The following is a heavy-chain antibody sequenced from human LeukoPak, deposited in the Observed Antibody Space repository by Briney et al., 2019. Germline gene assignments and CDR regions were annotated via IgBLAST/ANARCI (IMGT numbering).Heavy chain of an antibody. CDR1: GFTFTDYY. CDR3: AREGNGLLSKDFDY. Sequence: ASMKVSCTSSGFTFTDYYIHWVRQAPGQGLEWMGYIGPHSSATSSPQEFQGRVTMTRDTSMSTAYMELTRLTSGDTAVYYCAREGNGLLSKDFDYWGQGTLVTVSS. V-gene: IGHV1-2*02. CDR2: IGPHSSAT. D-gene: IGHD2/OR15-2a*01. J-gene: IGHJ4*02.